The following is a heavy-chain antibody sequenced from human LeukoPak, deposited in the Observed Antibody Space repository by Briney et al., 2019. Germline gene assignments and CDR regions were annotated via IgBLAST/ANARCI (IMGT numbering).Heavy chain of an antibody. CDR3: AILFVPAAISNWFDP. CDR2: ISSSGSTI. Sequence: GGSLRLSCAASGFTFSSYEMNWVRQAPGKGLEWVSYISSSGSTIYYADSVKGRFTISRDNAKNSLYLQMNSLRAEDTAVYYCAILFVPAAISNWFDPWGQGTLVTVSS. D-gene: IGHD2-2*01. CDR1: GFTFSSYE. V-gene: IGHV3-48*03. J-gene: IGHJ5*02.